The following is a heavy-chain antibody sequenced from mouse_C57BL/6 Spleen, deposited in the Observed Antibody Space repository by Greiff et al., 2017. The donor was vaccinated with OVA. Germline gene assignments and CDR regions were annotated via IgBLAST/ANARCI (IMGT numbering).Heavy chain of an antibody. CDR2: IDPSDSHT. Sequence: QVQLQQPGAELVMPGASVKLSCKASGYTFTSYWMHWVKQRPGQGLEWIGEIDPSDSHTNYNQKFKGKSTLTVDKSSSTAYMQLSSLTSEDSAVYYCARDGSSYMYFDVWGTGTTVTVSS. CDR3: ARDGSSYMYFDV. V-gene: IGHV1-69*01. J-gene: IGHJ1*03. D-gene: IGHD1-1*01. CDR1: GYTFTSYW.